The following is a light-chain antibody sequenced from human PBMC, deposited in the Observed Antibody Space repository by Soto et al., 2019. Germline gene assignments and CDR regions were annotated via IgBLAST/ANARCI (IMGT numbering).Light chain of an antibody. CDR1: QGIGSY. Sequence: QLTQSPSSLSASVGDRVTITCRASQGIGSYFAWYQQEPGKAPKLLIYAASTLQTGVPSRFSGSGSGTDFTLTISSLQPEDFATYYCQQLGSYPLTFGQGTRLEIK. J-gene: IGKJ5*01. CDR3: QQLGSYPLT. V-gene: IGKV1-9*01. CDR2: AAS.